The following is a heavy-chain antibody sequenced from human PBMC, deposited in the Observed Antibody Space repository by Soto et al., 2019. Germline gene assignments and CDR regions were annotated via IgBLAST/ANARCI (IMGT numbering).Heavy chain of an antibody. CDR3: ARVKRQGYCSSTSCDAAVAASSYFDY. D-gene: IGHD2-2*01. V-gene: IGHV1-3*01. J-gene: IGHJ4*02. CDR1: GYTFTSYA. CDR2: INAGNGNT. Sequence: QVQLVQSGAEVKKPGASVKVSCKASGYTFTSYAMHWVRQAPGQRLEWMGWINAGNGNTKYSQKFQGRVTITRDTSASTAYMELSSLRSEDTAVYYCARVKRQGYCSSTSCDAAVAASSYFDYWGQGPLVTVSS.